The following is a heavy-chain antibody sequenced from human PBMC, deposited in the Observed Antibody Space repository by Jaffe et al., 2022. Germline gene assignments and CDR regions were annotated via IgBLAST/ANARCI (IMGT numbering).Heavy chain of an antibody. CDR1: GGSISSYY. Sequence: QVQLQESGPGLVKPSETLSLTCNVSGGSISSYYWTWIRQPPGKGLELIGYIYHSGSTNYNPSLKSRVTISVDTSKNQFSLRLSSVTAADTAVYYCASGSSRWYYFDYWGQGTLVTVSS. CDR2: IYHSGST. J-gene: IGHJ4*02. V-gene: IGHV4-59*01. D-gene: IGHD6-19*01. CDR3: ASGSSRWYYFDY.